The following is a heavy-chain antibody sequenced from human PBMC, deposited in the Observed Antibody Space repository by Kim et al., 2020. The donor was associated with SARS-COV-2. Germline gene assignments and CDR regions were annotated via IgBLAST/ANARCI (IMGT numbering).Heavy chain of an antibody. CDR1: GFTFSSYS. J-gene: IGHJ4*02. CDR2: ISSSSSYI. Sequence: GGSLRLSCAASGFTFSSYSMNWVRQAPGKGLEWVSSISSSSSYIYYADSVKGRFTISRDNAKNSLYLQMNSLRAEDTAVYYCARETKTGYSGYDIVAGPFADFDYWGQGTLVTVSS. D-gene: IGHD5-12*01. V-gene: IGHV3-21*01. CDR3: ARETKTGYSGYDIVAGPFADFDY.